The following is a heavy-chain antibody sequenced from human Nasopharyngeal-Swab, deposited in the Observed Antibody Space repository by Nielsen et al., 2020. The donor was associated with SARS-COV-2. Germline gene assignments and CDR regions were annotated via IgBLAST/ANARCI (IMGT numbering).Heavy chain of an antibody. CDR3: AREGDYGDYLVDY. Sequence: GESLKISCAASGFTFSDYYMSRIRQAPGKGLEWVSYISSSGSTIYYADSVKGRFTISRDNAKNSLYLQMNSLRAEDTAVYYCAREGDYGDYLVDYWGQGTLVTVSS. D-gene: IGHD4-17*01. CDR2: ISSSGSTI. V-gene: IGHV3-11*01. J-gene: IGHJ4*02. CDR1: GFTFSDYY.